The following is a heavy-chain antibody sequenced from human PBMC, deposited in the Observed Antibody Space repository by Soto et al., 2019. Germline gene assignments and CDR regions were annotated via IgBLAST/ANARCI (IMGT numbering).Heavy chain of an antibody. J-gene: IGHJ5*02. Sequence: QVQLVQSGAEVRQPGASVKVSCKTSGYTFTDLDINWVRQATGQGLEWMGWMHPTSGDTGYAQNFQGRVTMTRDISISTAYMELNSLRSEDTAVYYCALRYCSGGSCYSVARVPDNWFDPWGQGTLVTVSS. V-gene: IGHV1-8*01. CDR2: MHPTSGDT. D-gene: IGHD2-15*01. CDR1: GYTFTDLD. CDR3: ALRYCSGGSCYSVARVPDNWFDP.